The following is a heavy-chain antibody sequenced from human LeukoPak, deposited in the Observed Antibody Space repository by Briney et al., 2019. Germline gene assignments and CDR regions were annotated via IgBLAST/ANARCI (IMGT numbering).Heavy chain of an antibody. CDR1: GYTFTGYY. V-gene: IGHV1-2*02. CDR2: INPNSGGT. J-gene: IGHJ5*02. D-gene: IGHD3-10*01. Sequence: ASVKVSCKASGYTFTGYYMHWVRQAPGQGLEWVGWINPNSGGTNYAQKFQGRVTMTRDTSISTAYMELSRLRSDDTAVYYCARGSYYGSGSHNWFDPWGQGTLVTVSS. CDR3: ARGSYYGSGSHNWFDP.